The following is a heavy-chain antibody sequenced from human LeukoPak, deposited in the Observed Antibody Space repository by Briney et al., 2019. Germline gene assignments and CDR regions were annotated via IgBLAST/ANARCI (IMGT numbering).Heavy chain of an antibody. CDR2: INPNSGGT. J-gene: IGHJ4*02. CDR1: GYTFTGYY. V-gene: IGHV1-2*02. Sequence: ASVKVSCKASGYTFTGYYMHWVRQAPGQGLEWMGWINPNSGGTNYAQKFQGGVTMTRDTSISTAYMELSRLRSDDTAVYYCARASSSGWENDYWGQGTLVTVSS. CDR3: ARASSSGWENDY. D-gene: IGHD6-25*01.